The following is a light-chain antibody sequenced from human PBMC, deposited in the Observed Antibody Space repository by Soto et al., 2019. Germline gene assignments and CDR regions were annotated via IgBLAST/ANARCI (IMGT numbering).Light chain of an antibody. CDR3: QQYGSSTLT. V-gene: IGKV3-20*01. CDR1: QSVSSSY. J-gene: IGKJ5*01. CDR2: GAS. Sequence: EIVLTQSPGTLSLSPGERATLSCRASQSVSSSYLAWYQQNPGQAPRLLIYGASSRATGIPDRFSGSGSGTDFTLTISRLEPDDFAVYYCQQYGSSTLTFGQGTRLEIK.